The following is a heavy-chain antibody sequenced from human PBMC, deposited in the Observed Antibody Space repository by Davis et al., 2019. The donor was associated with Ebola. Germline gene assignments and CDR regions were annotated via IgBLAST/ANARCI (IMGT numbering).Heavy chain of an antibody. J-gene: IGHJ6*02. V-gene: IGHV1-2*04. CDR1: GYTFTAYY. D-gene: IGHD6-6*01. Sequence: ASVTVSCKPSGYTFTAYYIHWVRQAPGQGLEWMGWIDPQSGGTNYAQQFQEWVTMTRDASIDTAYIELSSPRSDATAVYYCAKDLEDQFVSYALDVWGQGTTVTVSS. CDR3: AKDLEDQFVSYALDV. CDR2: IDPQSGGT.